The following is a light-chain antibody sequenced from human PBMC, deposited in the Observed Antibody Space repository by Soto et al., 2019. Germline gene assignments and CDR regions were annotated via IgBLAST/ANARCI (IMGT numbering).Light chain of an antibody. CDR2: EAS. V-gene: IGKV3-11*01. J-gene: IGKJ4*01. CDR3: QQHAHWPLN. Sequence: EIVLTQSPATLSLSPGERATLSCRASQSVGNNLAWYQQKPGQAPGLLIYEASTRATGIPARFSGSGSGTDFTLTISSLEPDDFEVYYCQQHAHWPLNFSGRTKADI. CDR1: QSVGNN.